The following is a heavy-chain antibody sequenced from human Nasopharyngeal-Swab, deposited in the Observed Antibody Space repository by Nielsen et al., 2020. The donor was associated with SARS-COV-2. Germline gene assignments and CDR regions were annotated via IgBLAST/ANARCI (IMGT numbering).Heavy chain of an antibody. V-gene: IGHV4-31*03. CDR2: IYYSGST. CDR3: ARSPPFGAFDI. CDR1: GGSISSGGYY. D-gene: IGHD3-10*01. Sequence: LRLSCTVSGGSISSGGYYWSWIRQHPGKGLEWIGYIYYSGSTYYNPSLKSRVTISVDTSKNQFSLKLTSVTAADTAVYYCARSPPFGAFDIWGQGAVVIVSS. J-gene: IGHJ3*02.